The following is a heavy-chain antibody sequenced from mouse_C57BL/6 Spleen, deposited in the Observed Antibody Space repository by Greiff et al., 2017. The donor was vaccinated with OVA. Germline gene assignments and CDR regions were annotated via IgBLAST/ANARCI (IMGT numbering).Heavy chain of an antibody. J-gene: IGHJ4*01. CDR3: ARGDYYYGSSYSYAMDY. CDR2: ISSGGSYT. CDR1: GFTFSSYG. Sequence: EVQLQESGGDLVKPGGSLKLSCAASGFTFSSYGMSWVRQTPDKRLEWVATISSGGSYTYYPDSVKGRFTISRDNAKNTLYLQMSSLKSEDTAMYYCARGDYYYGSSYSYAMDYWGQGTSVTVSS. V-gene: IGHV5-6*01. D-gene: IGHD1-1*01.